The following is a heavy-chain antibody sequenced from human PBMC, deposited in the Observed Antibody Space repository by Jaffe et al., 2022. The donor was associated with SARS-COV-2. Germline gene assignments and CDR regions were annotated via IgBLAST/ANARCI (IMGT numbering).Heavy chain of an antibody. CDR1: GFTFSSYS. V-gene: IGHV3-21*01. CDR2: ISSSSSYI. D-gene: IGHD2-2*01. CDR3: ARDGHEGVVPGAMQEGWFDP. Sequence: EVQLVESGGGLVKPGGSLRLSCAASGFTFSSYSMNWVRQAPGKGLEWVSCISSSSSYIYYADSVKGRFTISRDNAKNSLYLQMNSLRAEDTAVYYCARDGHEGVVPGAMQEGWFDPWGQGTLVTVSS. J-gene: IGHJ5*02.